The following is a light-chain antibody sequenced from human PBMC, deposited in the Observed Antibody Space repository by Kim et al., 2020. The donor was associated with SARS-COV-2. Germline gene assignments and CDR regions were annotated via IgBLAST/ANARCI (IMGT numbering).Light chain of an antibody. CDR2: KAS. Sequence: LSASVGDRVTITCRAIQSISSWLAWYQQKPGKAPKVLISKASTLESGVSSRFSGSGSGTEFTLTISSLQPDDFATYYCQQYKSWYTFGQGTKLEI. CDR3: QQYKSWYT. J-gene: IGKJ2*01. V-gene: IGKV1-5*03. CDR1: QSISSW.